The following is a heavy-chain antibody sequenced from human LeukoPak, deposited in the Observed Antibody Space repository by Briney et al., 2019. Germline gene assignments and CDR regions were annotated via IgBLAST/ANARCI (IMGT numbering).Heavy chain of an antibody. D-gene: IGHD2-2*01. V-gene: IGHV1-8*01. Sequence: ASVKVSCKASGYTFTSYDINWVRQAAGQGLEWMGWMNPNSGNTGYAQKFQGRVTITRNTSISTAYMELSSLRSEDTAVYYCARSPAAGYYYYMDVWGKGTTVTVSS. CDR3: ARSPAAGYYYYMDV. CDR2: MNPNSGNT. CDR1: GYTFTSYD. J-gene: IGHJ6*03.